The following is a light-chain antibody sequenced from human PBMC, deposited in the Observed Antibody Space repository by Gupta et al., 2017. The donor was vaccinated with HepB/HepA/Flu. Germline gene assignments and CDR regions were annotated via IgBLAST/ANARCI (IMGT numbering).Light chain of an antibody. J-gene: IGKJ4*01. CDR1: QSLLHSNGYNY. V-gene: IGKV2-28*01. CDR2: LGS. CDR3: MQSLQTPLT. Sequence: DIVMTQSPLSLHVTPGEPACISCRSSQSLLHSNGYNYLDWYLQKPGQSPQLLIDLGSNRASGVPDRFSGSGSGTDFTLKISRVEAEDVGVYYCMQSLQTPLTFGGGTKVEIK.